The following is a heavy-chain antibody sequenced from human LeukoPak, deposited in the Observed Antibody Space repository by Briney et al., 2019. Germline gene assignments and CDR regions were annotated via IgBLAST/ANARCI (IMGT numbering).Heavy chain of an antibody. D-gene: IGHD5-24*01. J-gene: IGHJ4*02. CDR3: AKDRRDGSSRDGFFDY. Sequence: GGSLRLSCAASGFTFSNYAMSWVRQAPGKGLEWVSGIGGGGGSLDYADCVKGRFTISRDNSKNTLYVQMNSLRVEDTAAYYCAKDRRDGSSRDGFFDYWGQGTLVTVSS. V-gene: IGHV3-23*01. CDR1: GFTFSNYA. CDR2: IGGGGGSL.